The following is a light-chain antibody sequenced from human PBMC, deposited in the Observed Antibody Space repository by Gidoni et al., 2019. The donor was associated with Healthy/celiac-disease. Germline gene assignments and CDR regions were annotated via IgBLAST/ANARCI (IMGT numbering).Light chain of an antibody. J-gene: IGLJ2*01. Sequence: QSVLTQPPSSSGTPGQRVTISCSGSSSNIGSNYVYWYQQLPGTAPKLLSYRNNQRPSGLPDRFSGSKSGTSASLAISGLRSEDEADYYCAAWDDSLSGRGVFGGGTKLTVL. CDR3: AAWDDSLSGRGV. CDR2: RNN. CDR1: SSNIGSNY. V-gene: IGLV1-47*01.